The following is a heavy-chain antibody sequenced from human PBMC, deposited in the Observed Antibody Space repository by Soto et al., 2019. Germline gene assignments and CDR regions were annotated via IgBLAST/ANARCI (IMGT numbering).Heavy chain of an antibody. J-gene: IGHJ6*02. CDR3: AREDDGGDRDYYGLDV. V-gene: IGHV4-34*01. CDR1: GGSFSGYY. D-gene: IGHD2-21*02. Sequence: SETLSLTCAVYGGSFSGYYWSWIRQPPRKGLEWSGYINYSGSIIYNPSLKSRVTISVDTSKNQFSLQLSSVTAADTAVYFCAREDDGGDRDYYGLDVWGRGTTVTVSS. CDR2: INYSGSI.